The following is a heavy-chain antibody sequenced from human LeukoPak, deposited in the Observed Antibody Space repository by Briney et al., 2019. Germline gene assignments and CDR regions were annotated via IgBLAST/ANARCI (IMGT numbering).Heavy chain of an antibody. CDR3: ARDQWLVKTGAFDI. D-gene: IGHD6-19*01. V-gene: IGHV3-30*02. CDR1: GFTFSSYG. CDR2: IRYDGSNK. J-gene: IGHJ3*02. Sequence: SGGSLRLSCAASGFTFSSYGMHWVRQAPGKGLEWVAFIRYDGSNKYYADSVKGRFTISRDNAKNSLYLQMNSLRAEDTAVYYCARDQWLVKTGAFDIWGQGTMVTVSS.